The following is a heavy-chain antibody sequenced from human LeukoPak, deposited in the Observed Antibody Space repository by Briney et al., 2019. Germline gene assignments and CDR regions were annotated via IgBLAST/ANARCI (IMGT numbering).Heavy chain of an antibody. V-gene: IGHV4-39*07. CDR1: GDSISSSNSY. CDR3: ARSLGSFRSSWGTLDAFDI. D-gene: IGHD6-13*01. Sequence: SETLSLTCTVSGDSISSSNSYWGWIRQPPGKGLEWIGSIYYSGNTYYNASLKSRVTISVDTSKNQFSLKLSSVTAADTAVYYCARSLGSFRSSWGTLDAFDIWGQGTMVTVSS. J-gene: IGHJ3*02. CDR2: IYYSGNT.